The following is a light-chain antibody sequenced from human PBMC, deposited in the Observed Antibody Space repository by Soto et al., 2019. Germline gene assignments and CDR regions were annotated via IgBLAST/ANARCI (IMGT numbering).Light chain of an antibody. CDR3: QQYDSYWT. CDR1: QSISSW. Sequence: DIQMTQSPSTLSASVGDRVTITCRASQSISSWLAWYQQKPGKAPKLLIYKASNLESGVPSRFSGSGSGTEFTLTISSLQPDDFATDYCQQYDSYWTFGQGTKVEIK. V-gene: IGKV1-5*03. CDR2: KAS. J-gene: IGKJ1*01.